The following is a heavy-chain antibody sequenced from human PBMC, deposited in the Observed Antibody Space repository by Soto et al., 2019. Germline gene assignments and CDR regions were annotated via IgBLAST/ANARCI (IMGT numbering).Heavy chain of an antibody. CDR3: AKSPLVYYDFWSGYYEGHYYFDY. Sequence: SLRLSCAASGFTFSSYAMSWVRQAPGKGLEWVSAFSGSGGSTYYADSVKGRFTISRDNSKNTLYLQMNSLRAEDTAVYYCAKSPLVYYDFWSGYYEGHYYFDYWGQGTLVTVSS. J-gene: IGHJ4*02. V-gene: IGHV3-23*01. CDR1: GFTFSSYA. D-gene: IGHD3-3*01. CDR2: FSGSGGST.